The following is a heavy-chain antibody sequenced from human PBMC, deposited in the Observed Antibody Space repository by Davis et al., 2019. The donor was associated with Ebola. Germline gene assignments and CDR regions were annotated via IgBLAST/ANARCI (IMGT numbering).Heavy chain of an antibody. Sequence: PSETLSLTCTVSGGSISSSSYYWSWIRQPPGKGLEWIGYIYYSGSTNYNPSLKSRVTISVDTSKNQFSLKLSSVTAADTAVYYCACRDGPSILYGMDVWGQGTTVTVSS. CDR1: GGSISSSSYY. CDR3: ACRDGPSILYGMDV. CDR2: IYYSGST. V-gene: IGHV4-61*01. D-gene: IGHD5-24*01. J-gene: IGHJ6*02.